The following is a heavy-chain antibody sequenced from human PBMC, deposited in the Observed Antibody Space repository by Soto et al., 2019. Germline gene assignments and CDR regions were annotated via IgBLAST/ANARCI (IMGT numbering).Heavy chain of an antibody. Sequence: QLQQSGPGLVKPSETLSLTCSVSGGSVRSTIYYWAWIRQHPGKGLQWIGSIYYTGSSFYCASLKGRVTVAVDTSKTQISMNLNAVTAADTAVYYCASHVGAAVGSLGGSSFDPWCQGTLVTVSS. CDR2: IYYTGSS. CDR1: GGSVRSTIYY. D-gene: IGHD3-10*01. V-gene: IGHV4-39*01. CDR3: ASHVGAAVGSLGGSSFDP. J-gene: IGHJ5*02.